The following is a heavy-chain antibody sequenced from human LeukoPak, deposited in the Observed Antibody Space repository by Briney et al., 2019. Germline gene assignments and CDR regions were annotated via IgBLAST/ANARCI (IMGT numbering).Heavy chain of an antibody. Sequence: GGSLRLSCAASGFTFDDYAMHWVRQAPGKGLEWVSLISGDGGSTYYADSVKGRFTISRDNSKNSLHLQMNSLRTEDTALYYCAKGGFWSGYYKTPPYYYYYYMDVWGKGTTVTVSS. V-gene: IGHV3-43*02. D-gene: IGHD3-3*01. J-gene: IGHJ6*03. CDR1: GFTFDDYA. CDR3: AKGGFWSGYYKTPPYYYYYYMDV. CDR2: ISGDGGST.